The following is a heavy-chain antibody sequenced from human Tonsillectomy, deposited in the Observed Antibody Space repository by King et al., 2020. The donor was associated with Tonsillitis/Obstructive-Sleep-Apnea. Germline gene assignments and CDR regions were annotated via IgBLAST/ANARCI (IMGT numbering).Heavy chain of an antibody. Sequence: QLVLSGAEVKKPGASVKVSCKASGYTFTNYYIHWVRQAPGQGLEWMGIINPSGGSTSYAPKFQGRVTMTRDTSTGTVYMELSSLRSEDTAVYYCVRDRDTAYGFRYYYYLDVWGKGTTVTVSS. J-gene: IGHJ6*03. D-gene: IGHD5-18*01. CDR2: INPSGGST. CDR3: VRDRDTAYGFRYYYYLDV. V-gene: IGHV1-46*01. CDR1: GYTFTNYY.